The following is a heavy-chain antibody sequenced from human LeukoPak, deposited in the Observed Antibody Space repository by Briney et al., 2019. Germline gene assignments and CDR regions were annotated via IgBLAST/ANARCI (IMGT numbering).Heavy chain of an antibody. CDR1: GFTFSSYS. CDR3: ARESTYYYGSGSYFYFDY. CDR2: ISSSSSYI. V-gene: IGHV3-21*01. D-gene: IGHD3-10*01. Sequence: GGSLRLSCAASGFTFSSYSMNWVRQAPGKGLEWVSSISSSSSYIYYADSVKGRFTISRDNAKNSLYLQMNSLRAEDTAVYYCARESTYYYGSGSYFYFDYWGQGTLVTVSS. J-gene: IGHJ4*02.